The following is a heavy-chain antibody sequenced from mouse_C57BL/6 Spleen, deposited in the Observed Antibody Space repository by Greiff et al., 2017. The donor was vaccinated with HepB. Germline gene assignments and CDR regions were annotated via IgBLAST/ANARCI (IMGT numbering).Heavy chain of an antibody. V-gene: IGHV1-69*01. Sequence: QVQLQQSGAELVMPGASVKLSCKASGYTFTSYWMHWVKQRPGQGLEWIGEIDPSDSYTNYNQKFKGKSTLTVDKSSSTAYMQLSSLTSEDSAVYYCARGENGYYYFDYWGQGTTLTVSS. CDR2: IDPSDSYT. CDR3: ARGENGYYYFDY. J-gene: IGHJ2*01. CDR1: GYTFTSYW. D-gene: IGHD2-3*01.